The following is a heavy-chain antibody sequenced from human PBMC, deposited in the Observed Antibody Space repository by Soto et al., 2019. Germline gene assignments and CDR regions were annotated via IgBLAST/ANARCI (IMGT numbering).Heavy chain of an antibody. V-gene: IGHV3-23*01. Sequence: VQLLESGGGLVQPGGSLRLSCAASGFTFSSYAMSWVRLAPGKGMEWVSGISGRGGSTFYADSVKGRFTISRDNSKNTLYLQMNSLKVEDTALYYCVKVAGSGGYYDYWGQGTLVTVSS. D-gene: IGHD3-10*01. CDR3: VKVAGSGGYYDY. J-gene: IGHJ4*02. CDR1: GFTFSSYA. CDR2: ISGRGGST.